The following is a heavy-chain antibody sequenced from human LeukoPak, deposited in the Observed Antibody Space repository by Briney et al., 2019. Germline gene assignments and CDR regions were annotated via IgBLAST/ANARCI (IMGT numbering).Heavy chain of an antibody. V-gene: IGHV3-7*01. D-gene: IGHD1-26*01. Sequence: GGSLRLSCAASGFIFSSYWMSWVRQAPGKGLEWVANIKQDGSEKYYVDSVKGRFTISRDNAKNSLYLQMNSLRAEDTAVYYCARWEPGFDYWGQGTLVTVSS. CDR1: GFIFSSYW. CDR2: IKQDGSEK. CDR3: ARWEPGFDY. J-gene: IGHJ4*02.